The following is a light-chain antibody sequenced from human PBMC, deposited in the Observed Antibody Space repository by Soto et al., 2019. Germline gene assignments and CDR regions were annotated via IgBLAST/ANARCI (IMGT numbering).Light chain of an antibody. CDR2: GAS. J-gene: IGKJ4*01. CDR3: QQYGLT. V-gene: IGKV3-20*01. CDR1: QSVSSSY. Sequence: EIVLSQSAATLSLSPGERATLSCRASQSVSSSYLAWYQQKPGQTPRLLIYGASSRATGIPDRFSGSGSGTDFTLTISRLEPEDFAVYYCQQYGLTFGGGTKVDIK.